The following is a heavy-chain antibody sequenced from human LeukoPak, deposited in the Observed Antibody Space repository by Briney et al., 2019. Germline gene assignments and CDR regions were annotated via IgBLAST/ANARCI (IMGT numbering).Heavy chain of an antibody. CDR1: GGSIRSSYYY. D-gene: IGHD4-17*01. V-gene: IGHV4-61*05. CDR3: ARLDYGDGTDY. J-gene: IGHJ4*02. Sequence: PSETLSLTCTVSGGSIRSSYYYWGWIRQPPGKGLEWIGYIYYSGSTNYNPSLKSRVTISVDTSKNQFSLKLSSVTAADTAVYYCARLDYGDGTDYWGQGTLVTVSS. CDR2: IYYSGST.